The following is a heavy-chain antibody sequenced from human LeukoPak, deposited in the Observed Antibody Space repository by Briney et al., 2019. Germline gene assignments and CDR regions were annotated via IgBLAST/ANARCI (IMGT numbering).Heavy chain of an antibody. CDR2: ISRSSSKI. CDR1: GFSFSDYY. Sequence: GGSLRLSCAASGFSFSDYYMSWFRQAPGKGLEWVSYISRSSSKIRYADSVKGRFTVSRDNAKNSLYLQMNSLRAEDTAVHYCARDSAPAPAPTDYWGQGTLVTVSS. D-gene: IGHD2-2*01. CDR3: ARDSAPAPAPTDY. J-gene: IGHJ4*02. V-gene: IGHV3-11*06.